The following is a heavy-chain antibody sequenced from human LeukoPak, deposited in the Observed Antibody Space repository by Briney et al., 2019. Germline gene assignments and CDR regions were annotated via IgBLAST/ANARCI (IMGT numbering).Heavy chain of an antibody. CDR1: GCTFTGYY. CDR2: INPNSGGT. V-gene: IGHV1-2*02. Sequence: PSASVKVSCKASGCTFTGYYMHWVRQAPGQGLEWMGWINPNSGGTNYAQMFQGRVTMTGDTSISTAYMELSRLRSDDTAVYYCASEDPYCSSTSCAVFDYWGQGTLVTVSS. D-gene: IGHD2-2*01. CDR3: ASEDPYCSSTSCAVFDY. J-gene: IGHJ4*02.